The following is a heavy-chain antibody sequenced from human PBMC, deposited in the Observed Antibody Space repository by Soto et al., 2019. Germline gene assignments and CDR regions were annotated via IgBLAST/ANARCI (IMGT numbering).Heavy chain of an antibody. CDR1: AGSLSSSNW. CDR2: IYHSGST. Sequence: AGSAGSLSSSNWCGWGRQPQGKGLEWIGEIYHSGSTNYNPSLKSRVTISVDKSKNQFSLKLRSVTAADTAVYYCARDRGSSSSLPGYGLAVRFQGPTVT. J-gene: IGHJ6*02. V-gene: IGHV4-4*02. D-gene: IGHD6-6*01. CDR3: ARDRGSSSSLPGYGLAV.